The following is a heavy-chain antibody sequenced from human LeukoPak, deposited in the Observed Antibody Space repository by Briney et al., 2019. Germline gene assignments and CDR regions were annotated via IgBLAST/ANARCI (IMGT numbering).Heavy chain of an antibody. CDR3: ARDPTSSWETAFDI. CDR2: ISSSISYI. V-gene: IGHV3-21*01. D-gene: IGHD1-26*01. Sequence: PGGSLRLSCAASGFTFNTYTMNWVRQAPGKGLEWVSSISSSISYIYYADSVKGRFTISRDNAKNSLYLQMNSLRAEDTAVYYCARDPTSSWETAFDIWGQGTMVTVSS. J-gene: IGHJ3*02. CDR1: GFTFNTYT.